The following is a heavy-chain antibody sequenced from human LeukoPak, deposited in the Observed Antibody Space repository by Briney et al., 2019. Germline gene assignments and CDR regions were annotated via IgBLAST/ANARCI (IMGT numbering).Heavy chain of an antibody. Sequence: GRSLRLPCAASGFTFSSYAMHWVRQAPGKGLEWVAVISYDGSNKYYADSVKGRFTISRDNSKNTLYLQMNSLRAEDTAVYYCARGGSGWSVDYWGQGTLVTVSS. D-gene: IGHD6-19*01. V-gene: IGHV3-30-3*01. J-gene: IGHJ4*02. CDR1: GFTFSSYA. CDR2: ISYDGSNK. CDR3: ARGGSGWSVDY.